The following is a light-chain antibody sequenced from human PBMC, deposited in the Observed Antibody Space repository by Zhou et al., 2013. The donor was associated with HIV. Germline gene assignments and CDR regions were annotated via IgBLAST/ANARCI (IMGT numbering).Light chain of an antibody. CDR3: QQYNNWLT. CDR2: GAS. Sequence: EIVLTQSPATLSLSPGERATLSCGASQSVSSYLAWYQQKPGQAPRLLIYGASTRATGIPARFSGSGSGTEFTLTISSLQSEDFAVYYCQQYNNWLTFGGGTKVEIK. CDR1: QSVSSY. J-gene: IGKJ4*01. V-gene: IGKV3-15*01.